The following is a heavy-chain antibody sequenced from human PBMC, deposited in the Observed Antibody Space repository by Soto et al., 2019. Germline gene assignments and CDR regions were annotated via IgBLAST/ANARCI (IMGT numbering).Heavy chain of an antibody. J-gene: IGHJ6*03. D-gene: IGHD3-10*01. CDR1: GFSFSSYW. V-gene: IGHV3-7*01. CDR3: ARDGARGVYYYYMDV. CDR2: IQEDGRER. Sequence: GGSLRLSCAASGFSFSSYWMSWVRQAPGKGLEWVANIQEDGRERNSVDSVKGRFTISRDNAKNSLYLQMNSLRAEDTAVYYCARDGARGVYYYYMDVWGKGTTVTVSS.